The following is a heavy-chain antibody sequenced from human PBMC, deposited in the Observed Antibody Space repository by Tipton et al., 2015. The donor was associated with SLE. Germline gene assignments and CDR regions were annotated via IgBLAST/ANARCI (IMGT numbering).Heavy chain of an antibody. J-gene: IGHJ4*02. CDR3: ANAYLGY. V-gene: IGHV3-9*01. CDR2: ISWNSGSI. Sequence: SLRLSCAASGFTFDVYAMHWVRQAPGKGLEWVSGISWNSGSIGYADSVEGRFTISRDNAKNSLYLQMNSLRAEDTALYYCANAYLGYWGQGTLVTVSS. CDR1: GFTFDVYA.